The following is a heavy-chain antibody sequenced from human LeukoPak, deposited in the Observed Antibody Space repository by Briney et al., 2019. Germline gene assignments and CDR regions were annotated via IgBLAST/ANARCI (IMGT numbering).Heavy chain of an antibody. V-gene: IGHV1-8*01. J-gene: IGHJ3*02. Sequence: ASVKVSCKTSGYPFTTWEINWVRQAAGQGLEWMGWVHPNSGNTAYAQKFQGRVTMTRDTSISTAYMELSGLRFDDTAVYYCAREEYYDSSGYLGMGAFDIWGQGTMVTVSS. CDR1: GYPFTTWE. D-gene: IGHD3-22*01. CDR2: VHPNSGNT. CDR3: AREEYYDSSGYLGMGAFDI.